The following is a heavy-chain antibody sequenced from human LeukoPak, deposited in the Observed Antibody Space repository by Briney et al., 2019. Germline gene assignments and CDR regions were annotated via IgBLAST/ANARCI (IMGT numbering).Heavy chain of an antibody. Sequence: SETPSLTCAVYGGSFSGYYWSWIRQPPGKGLEWIGEINHSGSTNYNPSLKSRVTISVDTSKNQFSLKLSSVTAADTAVYYCARLRFWSGYRYYGMDVWGQGTTVTVSS. J-gene: IGHJ6*02. V-gene: IGHV4-34*01. CDR1: GGSFSGYY. CDR2: INHSGST. D-gene: IGHD3-3*01. CDR3: ARLRFWSGYRYYGMDV.